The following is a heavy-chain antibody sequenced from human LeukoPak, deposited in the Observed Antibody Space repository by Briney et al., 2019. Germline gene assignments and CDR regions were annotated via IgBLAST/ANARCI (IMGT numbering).Heavy chain of an antibody. CDR2: MNPNSGNT. V-gene: IGHV1-8*01. D-gene: IGHD1-26*01. Sequence: ASVKVSCKASGYTFTNYDINWVRQAAGQGLEWMGWMNPNSGNTGYAQKFQGRVTITADESTSTAYMELSSLRSEDTAVYYCARSPFVGALDYWGQGTLVTVSS. CDR1: GYTFTNYD. J-gene: IGHJ4*02. CDR3: ARSPFVGALDY.